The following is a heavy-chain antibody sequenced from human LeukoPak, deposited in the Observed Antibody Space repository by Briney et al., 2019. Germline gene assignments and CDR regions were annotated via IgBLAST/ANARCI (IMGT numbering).Heavy chain of an antibody. CDR3: AADAYYYDSSGYYLDY. V-gene: IGHV1-2*02. CDR1: GYTFTNYY. D-gene: IGHD3-22*01. J-gene: IGHJ4*02. Sequence: GASVMLSCKASGYTFTNYYIHWVRQAPGQGLEWMGWINPNSGGTNYAQKFQGRVTMTRDTSISTAYMELSRLTSDDTAVYYCAADAYYYDSSGYYLDYWGQGTLVTASS. CDR2: INPNSGGT.